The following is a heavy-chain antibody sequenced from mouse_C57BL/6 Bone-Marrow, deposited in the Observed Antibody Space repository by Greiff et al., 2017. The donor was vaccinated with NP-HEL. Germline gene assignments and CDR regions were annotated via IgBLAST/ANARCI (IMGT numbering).Heavy chain of an antibody. CDR3: TRPKLGPFDY. Sequence: QVQLKQSGAELVRPGASVTLSCKASGYTFTDYEMHWVKQTPVHGLEWIGAIDPETGGTAYNQKFKGKAILTADKSSSTAYMELRSLTSEDSAVYYCTRPKLGPFDYWGQGTTLTVSS. CDR1: GYTFTDYE. J-gene: IGHJ2*01. D-gene: IGHD4-1*01. CDR2: IDPETGGT. V-gene: IGHV1-15*01.